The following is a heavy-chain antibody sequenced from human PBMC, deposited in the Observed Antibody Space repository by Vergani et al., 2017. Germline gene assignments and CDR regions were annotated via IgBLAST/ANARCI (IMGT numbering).Heavy chain of an antibody. J-gene: IGHJ4*02. V-gene: IGHV1-2*06. Sequence: QVQLVQSGAEVKKPGASAKVSCKASGYTFTGYYMHWVRQAPGQGLEWMGRNNPNSGGTNYAQKFQGRVTMTRDTSISTAYMELSRLRSDDTAVYYCARIEQWGSSGYPFDYWGQGTLVTVSS. CDR1: GYTFTGYY. CDR2: NNPNSGGT. D-gene: IGHD3-3*01. CDR3: ARIEQWGSSGYPFDY.